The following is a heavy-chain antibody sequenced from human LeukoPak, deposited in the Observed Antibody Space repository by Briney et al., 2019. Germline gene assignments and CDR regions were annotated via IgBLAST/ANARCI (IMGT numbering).Heavy chain of an antibody. CDR1: GFTFSSYW. D-gene: IGHD5-18*01. CDR2: IKQDGSEK. V-gene: IGHV3-7*01. J-gene: IGHJ6*02. CDR3: ARGRALKYSYGLDYYYGMDV. Sequence: GGSLRLSCAASGFTFSSYWMSWVRQAPGKGLEWVANIKQDGSEKYYVDSVKGRFTISRDNAKNSLYLQMNSLRAEDTAVYYCARGRALKYSYGLDYYYGMDVWGQGTTVTVSS.